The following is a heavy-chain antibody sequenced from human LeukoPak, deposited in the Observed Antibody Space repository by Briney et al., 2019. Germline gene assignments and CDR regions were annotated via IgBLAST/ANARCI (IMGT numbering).Heavy chain of an antibody. CDR1: GFTFSNYW. CDR2: IKNDGTAA. J-gene: IGHJ5*02. Sequence: GGSLGLSCATSGFTFSNYWMSWLRQAPGKGLVWVSRIKNDGTAATYAESVKGRFTVSRDNARNTLYLQMNSLRVDDTAVYYCAKSDWFDPWGRGILATVSS. CDR3: AKSDWFDP. V-gene: IGHV3-74*01.